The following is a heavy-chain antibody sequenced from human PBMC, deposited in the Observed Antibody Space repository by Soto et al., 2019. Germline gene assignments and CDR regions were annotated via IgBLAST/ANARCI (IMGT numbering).Heavy chain of an antibody. D-gene: IGHD2-21*01. V-gene: IGHV3-11*01. CDR1: GFTFSDYY. CDR3: ARGHSIFYGMDV. CDR2: ISSSGTTI. J-gene: IGHJ6*02. Sequence: GGSLILSCAASGFTFSDYYMNWIRQAPGKGLEWVSYISSSGTTIYYADSVKGRFTISRDNAKNSLFLQMNSLRAEDTALYYCARGHSIFYGMDVWGQGTTVTVS.